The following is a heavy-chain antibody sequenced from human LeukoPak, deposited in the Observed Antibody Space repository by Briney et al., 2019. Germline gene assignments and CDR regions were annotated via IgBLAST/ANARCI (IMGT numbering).Heavy chain of an antibody. CDR1: GGSFSGFY. D-gene: IGHD1-26*01. CDR2: INQTGKT. Sequence: TSETLSLTCAVDGGSFSGFYWTWIRQTPGKGLEWIGDINQTGKTNYNPSLTDYNPSLKSRVTISIDTSENQFSLRLTSVTAADTAIYFCAHSKRGGGYYINAFAVWGQGALVTISS. CDR3: AHSKRGGGYYINAFAV. V-gene: IGHV4-34*01. J-gene: IGHJ3*01.